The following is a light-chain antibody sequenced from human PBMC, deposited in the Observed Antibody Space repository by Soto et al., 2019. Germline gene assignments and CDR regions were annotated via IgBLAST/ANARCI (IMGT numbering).Light chain of an antibody. CDR3: QQTYSTLNS. V-gene: IGKV1-39*01. CDR2: NAS. CDR1: QSIRTY. J-gene: IGKJ2*03. Sequence: DIQVTQSPSSLSASVGDRVTITCQASQSIRTYLNWYQERPGKPPKLLIHNASTLQSGVPSRFSGSGSGTDFTLTISSLQPEDFATYYCQQTYSTLNSFGQGTKLEI.